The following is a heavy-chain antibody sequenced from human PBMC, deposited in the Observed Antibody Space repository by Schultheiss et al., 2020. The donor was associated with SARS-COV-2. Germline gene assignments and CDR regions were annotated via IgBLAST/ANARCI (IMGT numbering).Heavy chain of an antibody. V-gene: IGHV1-18*01. CDR2: ISTYNVNT. CDR3: ARAPSGWFDNWFDP. CDR1: GSTFNRYG. D-gene: IGHD6-19*01. Sequence: ASVKVSCGASGSTFNRYGISWVRQAPGQRLEWMGWISTYNVNTKYAQKFQGRVTLTTDTSTNTAYMGLRSLRSDDTAVYYCARAPSGWFDNWFDPWGQGTLVTGSS. J-gene: IGHJ5*02.